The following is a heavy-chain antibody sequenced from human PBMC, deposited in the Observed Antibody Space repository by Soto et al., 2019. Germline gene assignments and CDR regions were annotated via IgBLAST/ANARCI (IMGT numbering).Heavy chain of an antibody. Sequence: GGSLRLSCVVSGIDFSNYAMTWVRQAPGKGLEWVAISSTSGRSTYHADSVRGRFTISRDNSKNTQYLHMTNLRAEDTAVYYCAKDGNWLHDLLALRGQRSPVTVSS. V-gene: IGHV3-23*01. CDR2: SSTSGRST. J-gene: IGHJ1*01. D-gene: IGHD6-19*01. CDR3: AKDGNWLHDLLAL. CDR1: GIDFSNYA.